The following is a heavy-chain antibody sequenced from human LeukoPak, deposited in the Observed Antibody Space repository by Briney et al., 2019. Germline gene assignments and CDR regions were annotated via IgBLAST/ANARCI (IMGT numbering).Heavy chain of an antibody. V-gene: IGHV4-38-2*02. Sequence: SETLSLTCTVSGYSISSGYYWGWIRQPPGKGLEWIGSIYYSGSTYYNPSLKSRVTISVDTSKNQFSLRVTSVTAADTAVYYCARRSTDNWFDPWGQGTPVTVSS. CDR2: IYYSGST. J-gene: IGHJ5*02. D-gene: IGHD4-11*01. CDR1: GYSISSGYY. CDR3: ARRSTDNWFDP.